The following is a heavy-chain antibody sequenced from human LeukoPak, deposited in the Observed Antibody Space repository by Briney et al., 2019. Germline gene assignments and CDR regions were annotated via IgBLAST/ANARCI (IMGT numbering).Heavy chain of an antibody. CDR3: AKGISRYDSSGYYYFDY. CDR1: GFTFSSYG. Sequence: GGSLRLSCAASGFTFSSYGMHWVRQAPGKGLEWVAVISYDGSNKYYADSVKGRFTISRDNSKNTLYLQMNSLRAEDTAVYYCAKGISRYDSSGYYYFDYWGQGTLVTVSS. V-gene: IGHV3-30*18. J-gene: IGHJ4*02. CDR2: ISYDGSNK. D-gene: IGHD3-22*01.